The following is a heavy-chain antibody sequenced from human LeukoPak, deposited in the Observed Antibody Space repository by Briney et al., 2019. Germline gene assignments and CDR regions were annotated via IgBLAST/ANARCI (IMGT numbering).Heavy chain of an antibody. CDR1: GLTVRNNY. CDR3: AREKGRGVISPYYDY. V-gene: IGHV3-53*01. J-gene: IGHJ4*02. D-gene: IGHD3-10*01. CDR2: IYSDGST. Sequence: GGSLRLSCAASGLTVRNNYMSWVRQAPGKGLEWVSVIYSDGSTYYEDSVKGRFTISRDTSKNTLSLQMNSLRVEDTAVYYCAREKGRGVISPYYDYWSQGTLVTVSS.